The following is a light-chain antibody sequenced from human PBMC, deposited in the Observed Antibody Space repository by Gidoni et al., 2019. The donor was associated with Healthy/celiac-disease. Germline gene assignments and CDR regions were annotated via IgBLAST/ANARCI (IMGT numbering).Light chain of an antibody. J-gene: IGKJ5*01. CDR1: QSVSSY. CDR3: QQRSNWPPIT. V-gene: IGKV3-11*01. Sequence: EIVFTQSPATLSLSPGERATLSCRASQSVSSYLAWYQQKPGQATRLLIYDASNRATGIPARLSGSGSGKDFTLTISRLEPEDFAVYYCQQRSNWPPITFGQGKRLEIK. CDR2: DAS.